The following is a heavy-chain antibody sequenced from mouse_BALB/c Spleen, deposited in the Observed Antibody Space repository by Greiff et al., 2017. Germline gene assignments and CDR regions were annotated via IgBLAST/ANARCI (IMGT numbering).Heavy chain of an antibody. V-gene: IGHV5-12-1*01. Sequence: EVKLVESGGGLVKPGGSLKLSCAASGFAFSSYDMSWVRQTPEKRLEWVAYISSGGGSTYYPDTVKGRFTISRDNAKNTLYLQMSSLKSEDTAMYYCARHGLLYYAMDYWGQGTSVTVSS. D-gene: IGHD2-13*01. CDR2: ISSGGGST. CDR1: GFAFSSYD. CDR3: ARHGLLYYAMDY. J-gene: IGHJ4*01.